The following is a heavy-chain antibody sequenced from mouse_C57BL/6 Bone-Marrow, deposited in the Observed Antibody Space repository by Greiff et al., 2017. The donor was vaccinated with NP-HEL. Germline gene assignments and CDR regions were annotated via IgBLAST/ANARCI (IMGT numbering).Heavy chain of an antibody. CDR2: ISSGGSYT. V-gene: IGHV5-6*01. CDR3: AREGKSYAMDY. Sequence: DVQLVESGGDLVKPGGSLKLSCAASGFTFSSYGMSWVRPTPDKRLEWVATISSGGSYTYYPDSVKGRFTISRDNAKNTLYLQMSSLKSEDTAMYYCAREGKSYAMDYWGQGTSVTVSS. J-gene: IGHJ4*01. CDR1: GFTFSSYG.